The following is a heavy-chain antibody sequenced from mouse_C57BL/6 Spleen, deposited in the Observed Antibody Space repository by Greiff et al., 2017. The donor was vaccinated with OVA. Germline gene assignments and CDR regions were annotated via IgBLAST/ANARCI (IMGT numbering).Heavy chain of an antibody. V-gene: IGHV3-6*01. J-gene: IGHJ1*03. CDR2: ISYDGSN. CDR3: ARVSWDGYFDV. Sequence: EVQLVESGPGLVKPSQSLSLTCSVPGYSITSGYYWNWIRQFPGNKLEWMGYISYDGSNNYNPSLNNRISITRDTSKNQFFLKLNSVTTEDTATYYCARVSWDGYFDVWGTGTTVTVSS. CDR1: GYSITSGYY. D-gene: IGHD4-1*01.